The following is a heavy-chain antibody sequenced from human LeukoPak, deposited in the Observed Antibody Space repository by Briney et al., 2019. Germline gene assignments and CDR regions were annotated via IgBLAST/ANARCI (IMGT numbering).Heavy chain of an antibody. CDR2: ISGSGDAR. D-gene: IGHD6-13*01. CDR3: ARIGTTVAAGTADY. CDR1: GFKFRDYY. Sequence: PGGSLRLSCAASGFKFRDYYMGWIRQAPGKRLEWVSYISGSGDARPYADSVKDRFTVSRNNAIDSLYLQMDSLGAEDTAVYYCARIGTTVAAGTADYWGQGTQVTVSS. V-gene: IGHV3-11*01. J-gene: IGHJ4*02.